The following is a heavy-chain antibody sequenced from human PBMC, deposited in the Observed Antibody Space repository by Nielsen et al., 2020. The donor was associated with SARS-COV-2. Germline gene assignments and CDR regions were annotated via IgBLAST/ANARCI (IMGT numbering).Heavy chain of an antibody. V-gene: IGHV4-59*01. J-gene: IGHJ5*02. CDR3: ARGSVFWNFP. CDR1: GGSISFYY. CDR2: VYYSGTT. Sequence: SETLSLTCTVTGGSISFYYWSWIRQSPGKELEWIGYVYYSGTTNYKASLKSRVTMSVDTSKNNFSLKLSSVTAADTAVYYCARGSVFWNFPWGQGTLVTVSS. D-gene: IGHD1-7*01.